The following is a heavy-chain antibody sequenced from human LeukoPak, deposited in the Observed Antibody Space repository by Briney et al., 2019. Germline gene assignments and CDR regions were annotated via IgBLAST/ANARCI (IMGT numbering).Heavy chain of an antibody. CDR1: GFTFSSYS. CDR3: ASPGHYDGSGYYDY. V-gene: IGHV3-21*01. Sequence: GGSLRLSCAASGFTFSSYSMNWVRQAPGKGLEWVSSISSSSSYIYYADSVKGRFTISRDNAKNSLYLQMNSLRAEDTAVYYCASPGHYDGSGYYDYWGQGTLVTVSS. J-gene: IGHJ4*02. CDR2: ISSSSSYI. D-gene: IGHD3-22*01.